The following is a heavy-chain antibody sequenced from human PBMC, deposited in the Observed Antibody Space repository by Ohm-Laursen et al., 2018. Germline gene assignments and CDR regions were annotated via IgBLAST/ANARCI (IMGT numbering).Heavy chain of an antibody. V-gene: IGHV3-66*01. Sequence: SLRLSCTASGFTFSDYYMTWIRQAPGKGLEWVSVIYSGGSTYYADSVKGRFTISRDNSKNTLYLQMNSLRAEDTAVYYCARARYYYDSSGYTFDYWGQGTLVTVSS. J-gene: IGHJ4*02. CDR3: ARARYYYDSSGYTFDY. CDR2: IYSGGST. D-gene: IGHD3-22*01. CDR1: GFTFSDYY.